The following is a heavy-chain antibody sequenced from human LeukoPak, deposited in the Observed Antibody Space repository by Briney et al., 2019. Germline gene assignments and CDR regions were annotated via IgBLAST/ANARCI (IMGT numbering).Heavy chain of an antibody. CDR3: AKLDGLGYCSGGSCYGGYYGMDV. CDR2: LSYDGSNK. CDR1: GFTFSSYG. J-gene: IGHJ6*02. Sequence: PGRSLRLSCAASGFTFSSYGMHWLRQAPGKGLESLAVLSYDGSNKYYADTVKGRFTISRDKSKNTLYLQMNSLRAEDTAVYYCAKLDGLGYCSGGSCYGGYYGMDVWGQGTTVTVAS. V-gene: IGHV3-30*18. D-gene: IGHD2-15*01.